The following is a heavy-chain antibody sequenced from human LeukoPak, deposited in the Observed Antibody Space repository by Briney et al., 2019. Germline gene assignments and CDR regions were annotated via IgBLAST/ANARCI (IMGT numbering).Heavy chain of an antibody. CDR1: GYTFTGYY. CDR2: INPNSGGT. CDR3: ARDRGGYDGGPFDY. V-gene: IGHV1-2*02. J-gene: IGHJ4*02. Sequence: ASVKVSCKASGYTFTGYYMHWVRQAPGQGLEWMGWINPNSGGTNYAQKFQGRVTMTRDTSISTAYMELSRLRSDDTAVYYCARDRGGYDGGPFDYWGQGTLVTVSS. D-gene: IGHD5-12*01.